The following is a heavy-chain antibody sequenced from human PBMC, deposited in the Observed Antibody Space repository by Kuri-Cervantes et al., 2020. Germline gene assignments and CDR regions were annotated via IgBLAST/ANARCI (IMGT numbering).Heavy chain of an antibody. CDR2: TYYRSKWYN. CDR3: AREAGDFLWFGPYYFDY. Sequence: SETLSLTCAISGDSVSSNSAAWNWIRQSPSRGLEWLGRTYYRSKWYNDYAVSVKSRITINPDTSKNQFSLQLNSVTPEDTAVYYCAREAGDFLWFGPYYFDYWGQGTLVTVSS. V-gene: IGHV6-1*01. D-gene: IGHD3-10*01. J-gene: IGHJ4*02. CDR1: GDSVSSNSAA.